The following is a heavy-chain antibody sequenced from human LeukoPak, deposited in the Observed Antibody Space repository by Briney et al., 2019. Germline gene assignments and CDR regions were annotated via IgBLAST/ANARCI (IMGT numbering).Heavy chain of an antibody. V-gene: IGHV5-51*01. Sequence: GESLKISCQGSGYSFSSYWFAWVRQMPGKDLEWMGVIYPSDSHTTYSPSFQGQVTISADKSINTAYLQWNSLQASDTAIYHCARVVGAAPFDYWGQGTLVTVSS. D-gene: IGHD2-2*01. CDR3: ARVVGAAPFDY. CDR1: GYSFSSYW. CDR2: IYPSDSHT. J-gene: IGHJ4*02.